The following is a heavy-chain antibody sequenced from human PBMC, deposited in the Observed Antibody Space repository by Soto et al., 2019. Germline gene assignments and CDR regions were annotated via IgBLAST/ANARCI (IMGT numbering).Heavy chain of an antibody. Sequence: ASVKVSCKASGGTFSSYAISWVRQAPGQGLEWMGGIIPIFGTANYAQKFQGRVTITADESTSTAYMELSSLRSEDTAVYYCARARDIVVVPAAGWYYYGMDVWGQGTTVTVSS. D-gene: IGHD2-2*01. J-gene: IGHJ6*02. CDR1: GGTFSSYA. CDR2: IIPIFGTA. V-gene: IGHV1-69*13. CDR3: ARARDIVVVPAAGWYYYGMDV.